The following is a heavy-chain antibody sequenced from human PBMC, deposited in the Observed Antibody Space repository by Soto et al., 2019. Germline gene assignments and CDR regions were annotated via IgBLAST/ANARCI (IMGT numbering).Heavy chain of an antibody. Sequence: GGSLRLSXAASGFTFSSYGMHWVRQAPGKGLEWVAVISYDGSNKYYADSVKGRFTISRDNSKNTLYLQMNSLRAEDTAVYYCAKSGRWLQLGLYYFDYWGQGTLVTVSS. J-gene: IGHJ4*02. D-gene: IGHD5-12*01. CDR1: GFTFSSYG. CDR2: ISYDGSNK. CDR3: AKSGRWLQLGLYYFDY. V-gene: IGHV3-30*18.